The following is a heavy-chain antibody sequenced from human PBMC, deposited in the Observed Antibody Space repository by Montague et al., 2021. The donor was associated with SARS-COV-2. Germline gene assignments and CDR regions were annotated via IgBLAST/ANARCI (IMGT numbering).Heavy chain of an antibody. CDR1: GGSIRSYY. J-gene: IGHJ4*02. Sequence: SETLSLTCSFSGGSIRSYYWSWIRLPPGKPLEWLGYIYYTGETTXNPSLKSRVTISVDTSRSQFSLRLTSVTAADTAVYFCARFWSGYVDKWSQGTLVTVSS. V-gene: IGHV4-59*01. CDR2: IYYTGET. D-gene: IGHD3-3*01. CDR3: ARFWSGYVDK.